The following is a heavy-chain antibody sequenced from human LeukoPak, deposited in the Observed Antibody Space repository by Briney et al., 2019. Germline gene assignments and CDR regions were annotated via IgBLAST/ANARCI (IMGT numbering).Heavy chain of an antibody. CDR2: IRSKANSYAT. D-gene: IGHD5-18*01. Sequence: GGPLRLSCAASGFTFSGSAMHWVRQASGKGLEWVGRIRSKANSYATAYAASVKGRFTISRDDSKNTAYLQMNSLKTEDTAVYYCTRPSDTAMARFDYWGQGTLVTVSS. CDR3: TRPSDTAMARFDY. CDR1: GFTFSGSA. J-gene: IGHJ4*02. V-gene: IGHV3-73*01.